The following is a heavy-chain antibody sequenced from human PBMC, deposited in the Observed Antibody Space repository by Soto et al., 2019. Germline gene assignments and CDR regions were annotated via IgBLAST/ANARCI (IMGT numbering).Heavy chain of an antibody. CDR3: ASDDYGVDY. CDR1: GGSISGSSYY. J-gene: IGHJ4*02. D-gene: IGHD4-17*01. V-gene: IGHV4-39*01. CDR2: IYYSGST. Sequence: LQLQESGPGLVKPSETLSLTCTVSGGSISGSSYYWGWIRQPPGKGLEWIGNIYYSGSTYYNPSLKSRVTISVDTSKNQFSLKLSSVTATDTAVYYCASDDYGVDYWGQGTLVTVSS.